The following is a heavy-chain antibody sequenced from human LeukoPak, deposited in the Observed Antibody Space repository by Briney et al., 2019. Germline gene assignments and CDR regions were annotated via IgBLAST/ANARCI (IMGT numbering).Heavy chain of an antibody. CDR2: ISAYNGNT. CDR3: ARGLQYHNYYYYGMHV. D-gene: IGHD4-11*01. V-gene: IGHV1-18*01. Sequence: ASVKVSCKASGYTFTSYGINWVRQAPGQGLEWMGWISAYNGNTNYAQRLQGRVTMTTDTSTSTAYMELRSLRSDDTAVYYCARGLQYHNYYYYGMHVWGQGTTVTVSS. CDR1: GYTFTSYG. J-gene: IGHJ6*02.